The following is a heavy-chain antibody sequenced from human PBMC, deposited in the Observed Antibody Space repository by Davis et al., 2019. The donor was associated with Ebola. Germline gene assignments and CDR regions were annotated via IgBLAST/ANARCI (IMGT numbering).Heavy chain of an antibody. CDR1: GYNFISYG. J-gene: IGHJ4*02. CDR3: TRDMNHHGFWDCGH. V-gene: IGHV1-18*01. D-gene: IGHD3/OR15-3a*01. Sequence: ASVKVSCKTSGYNFISYGISWVRQAPGQGLEWVGWISAYDDKTRYAQKMQGRVIMNIDTSTTTVYMELRDLRPDDTAVYYCTRDMNHHGFWDCGHWGQGTLVTVSS. CDR2: ISAYDDKT.